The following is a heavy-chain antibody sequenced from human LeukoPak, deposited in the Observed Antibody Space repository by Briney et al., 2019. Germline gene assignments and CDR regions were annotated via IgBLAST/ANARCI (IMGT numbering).Heavy chain of an antibody. CDR3: ARGESSPWYFDL. CDR2: IYYSGST. D-gene: IGHD6-13*01. CDR1: GGSISSYY. V-gene: IGHV4-59*01. Sequence: PSETLSPTCTVSGGSISSYYWSWIRQPPGKGLEWIGYIYYSGSTNYNPSLKSRVTISVDTSKNQFSLKLSSVTAAGTAVYYCARGESSPWYFDLWGRCNLVTCSS. J-gene: IGHJ2*01.